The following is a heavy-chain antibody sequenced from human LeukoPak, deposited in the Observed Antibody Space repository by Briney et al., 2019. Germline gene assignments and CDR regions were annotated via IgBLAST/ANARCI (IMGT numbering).Heavy chain of an antibody. J-gene: IGHJ4*02. CDR2: ISGSGGST. V-gene: IGHV3-23*01. D-gene: IGHD3-3*01. CDR3: AKDLEDYDFWSGYSTPFDY. CDR1: GFTFSSYA. Sequence: GGSLRLSCAASGFTFSSYAMSWVRQAPGKGLEWVSAISGSGGSTYYADSVKGRFTISRDNSKNTLYLQMNSLRAEDTAVYYCAKDLEDYDFWSGYSTPFDYWGQRTLVTVSS.